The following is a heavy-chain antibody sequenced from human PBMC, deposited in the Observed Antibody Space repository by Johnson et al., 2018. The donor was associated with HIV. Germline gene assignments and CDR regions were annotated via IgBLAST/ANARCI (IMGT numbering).Heavy chain of an antibody. J-gene: IGHJ3*02. D-gene: IGHD2-15*01. Sequence: VQLVESGGGVVRPGGSLRLSCAPSGFTFDDYAMSWVRQAPGKGLEWVSDINWNGGRKGYADSLMGRFTISRDNAKKSLYLQINSLRAEDTALYYCAREGEYCTGGSCYNAFDIWGQATMVIVSS. V-gene: IGHV3-20*04. CDR2: INWNGGRK. CDR3: AREGEYCTGGSCYNAFDI. CDR1: GFTFDDYA.